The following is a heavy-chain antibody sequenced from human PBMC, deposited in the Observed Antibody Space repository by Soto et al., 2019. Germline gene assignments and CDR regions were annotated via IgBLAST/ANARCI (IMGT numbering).Heavy chain of an antibody. V-gene: IGHV3-33*01. D-gene: IGHD6-19*01. CDR3: ARDGQWLPRDGLRSSYYSDY. J-gene: IGHJ4*02. CDR2: IWYDGGNK. Sequence: QVQLVESGGGVVQPGRSTRLSCAESGFNFSSYVMHWVRQAPGKGLEWVAVIWYDGGNKYYADSVKGRFTISRDNSKNSLYLQMNSLIAEDTAVYYCARDGQWLPRDGLRSSYYSDYWGQGTLVTVSS. CDR1: GFNFSSYV.